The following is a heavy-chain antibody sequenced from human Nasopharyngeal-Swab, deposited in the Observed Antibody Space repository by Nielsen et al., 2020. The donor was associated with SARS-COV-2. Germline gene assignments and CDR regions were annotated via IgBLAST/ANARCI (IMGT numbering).Heavy chain of an antibody. CDR2: INHSGST. V-gene: IGHV4-34*01. D-gene: IGHD6-19*01. Sequence: SETLSLTCAVYGGSFSCYYWSCIRQPPGKGLEWIGEINHSGSTNYNPSLKSRVHISVDTSKNQFSLKVSSVTAADTAVYYCARMTPLAVAGGSWFDPWGQGTLVTVSS. J-gene: IGHJ5*02. CDR3: ARMTPLAVAGGSWFDP. CDR1: GGSFSCYY.